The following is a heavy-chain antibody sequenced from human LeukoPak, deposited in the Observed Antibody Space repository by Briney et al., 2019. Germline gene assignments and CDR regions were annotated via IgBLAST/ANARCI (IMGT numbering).Heavy chain of an antibody. D-gene: IGHD5/OR15-5a*01. CDR1: GFTFSGFG. CDR2: ISYNARHE. Sequence: GGSLRLSCVASGFTFSGFGMHWVRQAPGKGLEWVAVISYNARHEYYRDSVKGRFSISRDNSKNTVYLQMNSLRAEDTTVYYCTRDHHSAVSIDIWGQGTLVTVSS. CDR3: TRDHHSAVSIDI. J-gene: IGHJ4*02. V-gene: IGHV3-30*03.